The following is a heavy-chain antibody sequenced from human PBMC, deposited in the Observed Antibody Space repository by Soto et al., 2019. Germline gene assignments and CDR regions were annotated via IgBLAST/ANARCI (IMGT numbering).Heavy chain of an antibody. Sequence: SETLSLTCTVSGGSISSFYWSWIRQPPGKGLEWIGYVSYTGSTYYNPSLQSRVTISLGTSMNRFSLKVASVTAADTAVYYCARLSVDLNDYWSLDPWGQGTLVTVSS. CDR1: GGSISSFY. V-gene: IGHV4-59*13. CDR2: VSYTGST. CDR3: ARLSVDLNDYWSLDP. J-gene: IGHJ5*02. D-gene: IGHD1-1*01.